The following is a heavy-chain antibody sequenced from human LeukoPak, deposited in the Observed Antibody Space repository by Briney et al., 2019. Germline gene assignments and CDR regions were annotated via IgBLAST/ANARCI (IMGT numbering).Heavy chain of an antibody. CDR2: ISGSGGST. CDR1: GFTFSSYG. V-gene: IGHV3-23*01. Sequence: PGGSLRLSCAASGFTFSSYGMSWVRQAPGKGLEWVSAISGSGGSTYYADSVKGRFTISRDNSKNTLYLQMNSLRAEDTAVYYCAKDSSLYSYGQSSDYWGQGTLVTVSS. D-gene: IGHD5-18*01. J-gene: IGHJ4*02. CDR3: AKDSSLYSYGQSSDY.